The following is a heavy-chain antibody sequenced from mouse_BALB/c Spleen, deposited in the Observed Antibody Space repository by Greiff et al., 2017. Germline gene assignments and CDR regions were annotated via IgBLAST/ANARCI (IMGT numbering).Heavy chain of an antibody. CDR1: GYSITSDYA. Sequence: EVQGVESGPGLVTPSQSLSLTCTVTGYSITSDYAWNWIRQFPGNKLEWMGYISYSGSTSYNPSLKSRISITRDTSKNQFFLQLNSVTTEDTATYYCAREGGDYDDVALEGWGAGTTVTVSS. V-gene: IGHV3-2*02. CDR3: AREGGDYDDVALEG. CDR2: ISYSGST. J-gene: IGHJ1*01. D-gene: IGHD2-4*01.